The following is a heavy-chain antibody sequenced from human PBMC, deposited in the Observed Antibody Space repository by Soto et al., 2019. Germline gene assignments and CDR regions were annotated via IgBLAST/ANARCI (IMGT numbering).Heavy chain of an antibody. V-gene: IGHV3-7*05. D-gene: IGHD2-2*01. CDR2: IKQDGSAR. J-gene: IGHJ3*02. Sequence: EVQLVESGGGLVQPGGSLRLSCAASGFTFSSYWMSWVRQTPGKGLEWVANIKQDGSARYYVDSVKGRFTISLDNAKNSLSLQMNSLRAEDTAVYFCARDLGYCRSPGCKGDSFDIWGQGTMVTVSS. CDR1: GFTFSSYW. CDR3: ARDLGYCRSPGCKGDSFDI.